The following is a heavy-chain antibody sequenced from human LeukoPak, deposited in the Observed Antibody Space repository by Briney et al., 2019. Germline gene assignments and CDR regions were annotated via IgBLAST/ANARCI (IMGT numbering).Heavy chain of an antibody. CDR2: INAGNGNI. CDR3: ARGYCSSTSCYMDV. J-gene: IGHJ6*02. D-gene: IGHD2-2*01. Sequence: ASVKVSCTASGHTSTTYAIHWVRQAPGQGLEWMGWINAGNGNIKYSQKLQGRVTITGDTSASTAYMELSSLRSEDTAVYYCARGYCSSTSCYMDVWGQGTTVT. V-gene: IGHV1-3*01. CDR1: GHTSTTYA.